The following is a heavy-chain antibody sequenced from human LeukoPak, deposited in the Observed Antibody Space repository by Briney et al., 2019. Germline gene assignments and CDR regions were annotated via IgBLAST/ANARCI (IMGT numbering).Heavy chain of an antibody. V-gene: IGHV3-30-3*01. CDR1: GFTFSSYA. J-gene: IGHJ4*02. CDR2: VSYDGSNK. D-gene: IGHD6-6*01. Sequence: GRSLRRFCAASGFTFSSYAMHWVRQAPGKGLEWVAVVSYDGSNKYYADSVKGRFTISRDNSKNTLYLQMNSLRAEDTAVYYCASSSSSYFDYWGQGTLVTVSS. CDR3: ASSSSSYFDY.